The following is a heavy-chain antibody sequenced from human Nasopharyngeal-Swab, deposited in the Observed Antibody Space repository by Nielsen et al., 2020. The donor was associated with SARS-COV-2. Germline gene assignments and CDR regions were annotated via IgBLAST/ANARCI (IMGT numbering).Heavy chain of an antibody. CDR3: ARGLPMVRGVIRTSWFDP. D-gene: IGHD3-10*01. J-gene: IGHJ5*02. Sequence: WIRQPPGKGLEWIGYIYYGGSTNYNPSLKSRVSISVDTSKNQFSLKLSSVTAADTAVYYCARGLPMVRGVIRTSWFDPWGQGTLVTVSS. CDR2: IYYGGST. V-gene: IGHV4-59*01.